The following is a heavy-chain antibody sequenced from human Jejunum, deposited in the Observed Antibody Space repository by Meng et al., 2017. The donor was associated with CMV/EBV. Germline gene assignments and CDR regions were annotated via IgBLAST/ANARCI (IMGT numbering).Heavy chain of an antibody. J-gene: IGHJ4*02. CDR2: ITGSGGNT. CDR3: ARLSDS. CDR1: GFTISISG. Sequence: SCKASGFTISISGVQWVRLAPGKGLKWVASITGSGGNTYYADSVKGRFTISRDNSKNTLYLQMNSLRADDTAVYYCARLSDSWGQGTLVTVSS. V-gene: IGHV3-23*01. D-gene: IGHD2-15*01.